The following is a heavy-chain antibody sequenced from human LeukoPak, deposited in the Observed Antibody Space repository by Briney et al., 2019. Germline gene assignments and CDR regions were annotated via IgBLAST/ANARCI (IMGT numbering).Heavy chain of an antibody. CDR2: INHSGST. J-gene: IGHJ5*02. Sequence: TSETLSLTCAVYGGSFSGYYWSWIRQPPGKGLEWIGEINHSGSTNYNPSLKSRVTISVDTSKNQFSLKLSSVTAADTAVYYCACDYGDYTAFDPWGQGTPVTVSS. CDR1: GGSFSGYY. CDR3: ACDYGDYTAFDP. D-gene: IGHD4-17*01. V-gene: IGHV4-34*01.